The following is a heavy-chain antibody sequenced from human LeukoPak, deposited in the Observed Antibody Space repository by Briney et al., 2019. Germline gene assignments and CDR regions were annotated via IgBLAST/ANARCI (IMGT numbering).Heavy chain of an antibody. V-gene: IGHV1-46*01. CDR3: ARDPACGGASYQGNYFDY. D-gene: IGHD2-21*01. Sequence: ASVKVSCKASADTLTNYYIHWVRQAPGQGLEWIGVINPSGDFAYYAPQFQARVPITRHTSTSTVCIDQSSLRSEDTAVYFCARDPACGGASYQGNYFDYWGQGTLVTVSS. J-gene: IGHJ4*02. CDR1: ADTLTNYY. CDR2: INPSGDFA.